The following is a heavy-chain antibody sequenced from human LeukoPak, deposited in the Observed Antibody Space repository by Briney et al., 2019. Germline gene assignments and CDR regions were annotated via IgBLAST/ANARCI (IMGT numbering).Heavy chain of an antibody. J-gene: IGHJ4*02. CDR2: MRYDGSNK. CDR3: ANSQHDSSWSFDY. V-gene: IGHV3-30*02. Sequence: GGSLRLSCVASGFTFHNFAMHWVRQAPGKGLEWVAFMRYDGSNKYYADSVKGRFTISRDNSKNTLYLQMNSLRAEDTAIYYCANSQHDSSWSFDYWGQGTLVTVSS. CDR1: GFTFHNFA. D-gene: IGHD6-13*01.